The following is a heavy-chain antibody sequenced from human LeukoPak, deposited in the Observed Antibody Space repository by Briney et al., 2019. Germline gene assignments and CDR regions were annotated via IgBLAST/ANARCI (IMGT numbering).Heavy chain of an antibody. D-gene: IGHD3-3*01. CDR2: FDPEDGKT. J-gene: IGHJ3*02. CDR1: GYTLTELS. CDR3: ATDGFMLRFLEWLPSRDAFDI. Sequence: ASVKVSCKVSGYTLTELSMHWVRQAPGKGLEWMGGFDPEDGKTIYAQKFQGRVTMTEDTSTDTAYMELSSLRSEDTAVYYCATDGFMLRFLEWLPSRDAFDIWGQGTMVTVSS. V-gene: IGHV1-24*01.